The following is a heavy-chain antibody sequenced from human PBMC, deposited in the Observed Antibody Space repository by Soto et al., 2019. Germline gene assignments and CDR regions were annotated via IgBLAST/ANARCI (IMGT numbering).Heavy chain of an antibody. CDR1: GADINTYS. V-gene: IGHV4-4*07. Sequence: KTSETLSLTCSVSGADINTYSWTWIRQPAGKGLEWIGRIYTSASINYNPSLKGRVTLSVDTSTNQVSLRLASVTTADTAIYFCARSVNRGYSYGNGHWGQGTLVTVSS. J-gene: IGHJ4*02. D-gene: IGHD5-18*01. CDR2: IYTSASI. CDR3: ARSVNRGYSYGNGH.